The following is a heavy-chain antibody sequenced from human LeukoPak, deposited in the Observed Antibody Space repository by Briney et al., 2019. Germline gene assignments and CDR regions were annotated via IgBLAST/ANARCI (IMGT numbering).Heavy chain of an antibody. J-gene: IGHJ4*02. V-gene: IGHV4-39*02. CDR3: ARDGRGSASSWYSDL. CDR1: GASISSSAYY. CDR2: LYYSGRT. Sequence: SETLSLTCTVSGASISSSAYYWAWVRQPPGKGLEWIGNLYYSGRTYYNPSLQSRVTISVDTSQNQFSLKLTSVTIADTAVYYCARDGRGSASSWYSDLWGQGTLVTVSS. D-gene: IGHD6-13*01.